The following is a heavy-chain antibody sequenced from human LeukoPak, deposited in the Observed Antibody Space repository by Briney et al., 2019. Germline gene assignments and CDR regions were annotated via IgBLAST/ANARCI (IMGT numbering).Heavy chain of an antibody. CDR1: GFTFSSYA. J-gene: IGHJ4*02. V-gene: IGHV3-64*01. CDR3: ARQTRIVVVPAALDY. Sequence: GGSLRLSCAASGFTFSSYAMHWVRQAPGKGLEYVPAISSNGGSTYYANSVKGRFTISRDNSKNTLYLQMGSLRAEDMAVYYCARQTRIVVVPAALDYWGQGTLVTVSS. D-gene: IGHD2-2*01. CDR2: ISSNGGST.